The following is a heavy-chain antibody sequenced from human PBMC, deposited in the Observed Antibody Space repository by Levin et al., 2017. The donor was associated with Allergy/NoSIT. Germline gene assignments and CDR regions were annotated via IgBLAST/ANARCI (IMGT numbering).Heavy chain of an antibody. CDR2: IYYSGST. J-gene: IGHJ4*02. Sequence: LRLSCTVSGGSISSGGYFWSWIRQHPGTGLEWIGYIYYSGSTYYNPSLKSRVTISVDTSKNQFSLKLSSVTAADTAVYYCARGVLLWFGEASGFDYWGQGTLVTVSS. D-gene: IGHD3-10*01. CDR3: ARGVLLWFGEASGFDY. V-gene: IGHV4-31*03. CDR1: GGSISSGGYF.